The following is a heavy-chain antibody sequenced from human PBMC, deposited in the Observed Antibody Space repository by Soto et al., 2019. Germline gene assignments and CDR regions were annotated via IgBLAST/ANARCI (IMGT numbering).Heavy chain of an antibody. V-gene: IGHV4-30-2*01. CDR3: ARGGRFDSFDY. CDR1: GASITYGAYS. Sequence: SETLSLACTVSGASITYGAYSWSWIRQTPGKGLEWIGYINHLETTFYNPSFESRLTLSIDRTKNQFSLNLKSMSAADRAVYFCARGGRFDSFDYWGQGILVT. CDR2: INHLETT. J-gene: IGHJ4*02. D-gene: IGHD3-10*01.